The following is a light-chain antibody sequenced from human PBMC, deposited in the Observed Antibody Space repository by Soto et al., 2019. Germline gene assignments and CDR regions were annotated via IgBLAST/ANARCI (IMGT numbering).Light chain of an antibody. CDR2: EGN. Sequence: QSVLTQPASVSGSPGQPITISCTGTSGDVDSHYVAWYQQHPNKAPKVLIYEGNNRPSGVSDRFSGSKSGNTASLTISGLQAEDEADYYCSSHTPNITLFGGGTKLTVL. CDR3: SSHTPNITL. V-gene: IGLV2-14*03. CDR1: SGDVDSHY. J-gene: IGLJ2*01.